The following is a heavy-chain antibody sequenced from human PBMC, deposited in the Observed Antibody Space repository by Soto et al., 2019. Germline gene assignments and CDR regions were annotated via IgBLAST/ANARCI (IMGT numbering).Heavy chain of an antibody. CDR3: ARRAYSSSCSLFFMDV. V-gene: IGHV3-48*03. CDR1: GFSFRNYE. CDR2: ISGSGTTT. D-gene: IGHD6-13*01. J-gene: IGHJ6*02. Sequence: GGSLRLSCAATGFSFRNYEMNWVRQAPGKGLEWISFISGSGTTTYYADSVQGRFTISRDNAKNSLYLEMNSLRAEDTALYYCARRAYSSSCSLFFMDVWGQGATVTVSS.